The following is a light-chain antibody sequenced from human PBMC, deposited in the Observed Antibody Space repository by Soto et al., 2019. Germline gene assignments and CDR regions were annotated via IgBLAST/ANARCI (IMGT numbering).Light chain of an antibody. Sequence: QSALTQPRSVSGSPGQSVTISCTGTSSDVGGYNYVSWYQQHPGKAPKLMIYDVSKRPSGVPDLFSGSKSGNTASLTISGLQAEDEVVYYCCSSAGSYSYVFGTGTKLTAL. V-gene: IGLV2-11*01. CDR2: DVS. J-gene: IGLJ1*01. CDR1: SSDVGGYNY. CDR3: CSSAGSYSYV.